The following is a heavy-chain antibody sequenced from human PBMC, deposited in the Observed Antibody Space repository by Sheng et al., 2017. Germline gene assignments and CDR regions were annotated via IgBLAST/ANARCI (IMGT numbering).Heavy chain of an antibody. CDR1: GFTFDDYA. Sequence: EVQLAESGGSVVQPGGSLRLSCAASGFTFDDYAMHWVRQVPGKGLEWVSRIDTDGTITVNADSVKGRFTISRDNAKSTLYLQMNSLRADDTAVYYCARDFAYRRWFDPWGQGTLVTVSS. CDR3: ARDFAYRRWFDP. V-gene: IGHV3-74*01. D-gene: IGHD1-26*01. CDR2: IDTDGTIT. J-gene: IGHJ5*02.